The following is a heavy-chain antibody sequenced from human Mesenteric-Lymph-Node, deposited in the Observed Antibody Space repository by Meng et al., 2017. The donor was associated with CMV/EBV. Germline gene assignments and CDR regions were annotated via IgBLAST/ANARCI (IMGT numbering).Heavy chain of an antibody. CDR2: IYPGDSDT. Sequence: GGSLRLSCKGSGYSFTSYWIGWVRQMPGKGLEWMGIIYPGDSDTRYSPSFQGQVTISADKSNSTAYLQWSSLKASDTAMYYCARQRAARRTGYYYYGMDVWGQGTTVTVSS. CDR1: GYSFTSYW. J-gene: IGHJ6*02. V-gene: IGHV5-51*01. CDR3: ARQRAARRTGYYYYGMDV. D-gene: IGHD6-6*01.